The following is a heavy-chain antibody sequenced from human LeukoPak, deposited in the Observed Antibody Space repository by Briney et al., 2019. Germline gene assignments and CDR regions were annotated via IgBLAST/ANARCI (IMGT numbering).Heavy chain of an antibody. V-gene: IGHV1-46*01. J-gene: IGHJ5*02. D-gene: IGHD3-3*01. CDR2: INPSGGST. CDR1: GYTFTSYY. Sequence: ASVKVSCKASGYTFTSYYMHWVRQAPGQGLEWMGIINPSGGSTSYAQKFQGGVTMTRDTSTSTVYMELSRLRSDDTAVYYCARGYQSTLRFLEWSALVGAYNWFDPWGQGTLVTVSS. CDR3: ARGYQSTLRFLEWSALVGAYNWFDP.